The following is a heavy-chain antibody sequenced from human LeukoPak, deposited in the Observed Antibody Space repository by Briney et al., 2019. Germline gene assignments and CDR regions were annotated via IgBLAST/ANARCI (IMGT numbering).Heavy chain of an antibody. CDR2: IFPGDSDT. J-gene: IGHJ4*02. CDR1: GYSFTNYW. V-gene: IGHV5-51*01. CDR3: EREYYADCGYYQRAFVF. Sequence: PGESLKISCKASGYSFTNYWSGWARQLPGKGLEWMGIIFPGDSDTRYSPSFQGQVTISADTSINTAFLQWSSLKASDTAMYYCEREYYADCGYYQRAFVFWGQGTLVTVSS. D-gene: IGHD3-22*01.